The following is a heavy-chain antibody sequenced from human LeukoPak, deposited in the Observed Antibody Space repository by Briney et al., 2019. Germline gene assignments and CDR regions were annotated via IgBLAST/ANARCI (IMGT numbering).Heavy chain of an antibody. CDR1: GYTFTDYY. D-gene: IGHD6-19*01. CDR3: AREADSSGSGLNWFDP. V-gene: IGHV1-2*02. Sequence: ASVKVSCKASGYTFTDYYIHWVRQAPGQGLEWMGWINPNNGGTNYAQKFQGRVTMTRDTSISTAYMELSRLRSDDTAVYYCAREADSSGSGLNWFDPWGQGTLVTVSS. CDR2: INPNNGGT. J-gene: IGHJ5*02.